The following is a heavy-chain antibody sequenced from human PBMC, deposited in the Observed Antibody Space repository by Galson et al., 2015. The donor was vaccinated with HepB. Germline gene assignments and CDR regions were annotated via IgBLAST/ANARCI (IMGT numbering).Heavy chain of an antibody. CDR3: ARARGYCSSPSCHSDY. CDR1: GGSFSGYY. J-gene: IGHJ4*02. D-gene: IGHD2-2*01. CDR2: INPSGST. Sequence: SETLSLTCAVYGGSFSGYYWSWIRQPPGKGLEWIGEINPSGSTNYNPSLKSRVTISVDTSKNQFSLKPSSVTAADTAVYYCARARGYCSSPSCHSDYWGQGTLVTVSS. V-gene: IGHV4-34*01.